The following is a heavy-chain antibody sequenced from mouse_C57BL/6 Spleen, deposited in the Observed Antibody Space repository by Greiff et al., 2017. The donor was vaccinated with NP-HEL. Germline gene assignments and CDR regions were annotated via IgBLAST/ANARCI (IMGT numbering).Heavy chain of an antibody. V-gene: IGHV1-15*01. Sequence: QVQLQQSGAELVRPGASVTLSCKASGYTFPDYEMHWVKQTPVHGLDWIGAIDPETGGPAYNQKFKGKAILTADKSSSTAYMGLRSLTTEDSAVYYCTRSGGYYELFAMDYWGQGTSVTVSS. CDR1: GYTFPDYE. CDR3: TRSGGYYELFAMDY. J-gene: IGHJ4*01. CDR2: IDPETGGP. D-gene: IGHD2-4*01.